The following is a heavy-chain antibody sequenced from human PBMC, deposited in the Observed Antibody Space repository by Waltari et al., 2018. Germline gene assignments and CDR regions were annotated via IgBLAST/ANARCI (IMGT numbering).Heavy chain of an antibody. CDR3: ARCNRYSSCHFDY. V-gene: IGHV1-69*01. J-gene: IGHJ4*02. CDR1: GGSISSSS. CDR2: IIPIFGTA. Sequence: QLQLQESGPGLVKPSETLSLTCTVSGGSISSSSYYWGWIRQPPGKGLEWMGGIIPIFGTANYAQKCQGRVTITTDESTSTAYMELSSLRSEDTAVYYCARCNRYSSCHFDYWGQGTLVTVSS. D-gene: IGHD6-19*01.